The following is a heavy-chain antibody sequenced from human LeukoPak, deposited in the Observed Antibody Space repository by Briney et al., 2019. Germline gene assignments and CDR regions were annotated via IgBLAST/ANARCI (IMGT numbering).Heavy chain of an antibody. CDR3: TPLLTTVVTGSAFDI. Sequence: PGGSLRLSCVASGFTLRNDWLSWVRQAPGKGLEWVGRIKSKTGGGTTDYTAPVKGRFSISRDDSKNTLYLQMNSLKTEDTAVYYCTPLLTTVVTGSAFDIWGQGTMVTVSS. V-gene: IGHV3-15*01. CDR2: IKSKTGGGTT. D-gene: IGHD4-23*01. CDR1: GFTLRNDW. J-gene: IGHJ3*02.